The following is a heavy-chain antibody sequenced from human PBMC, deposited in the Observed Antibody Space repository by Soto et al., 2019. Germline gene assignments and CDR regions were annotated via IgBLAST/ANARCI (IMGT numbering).Heavy chain of an antibody. Sequence: PGGSLRLSCAASGFTFSSYAMSWVRQAPGKGLAWVSAISGSGGSTSSADSVKGRFTISRDNSKNTLYLQMDSLRAEDTAVYYCAKSEPIDSSGYYPDYWGQGTLVTVSS. CDR1: GFTFSSYA. CDR3: AKSEPIDSSGYYPDY. V-gene: IGHV3-23*01. J-gene: IGHJ4*02. D-gene: IGHD3-22*01. CDR2: ISGSGGST.